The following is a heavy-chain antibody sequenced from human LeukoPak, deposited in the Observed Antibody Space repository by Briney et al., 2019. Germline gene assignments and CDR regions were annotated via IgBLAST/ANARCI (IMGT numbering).Heavy chain of an antibody. CDR2: ISGSSTFI. CDR1: GFTFSSYI. V-gene: IGHV3-21*01. Sequence: GGSLRLSCAASGFTFSSYIMNWVRQAPGKGLEWVSSISGSSTFIYYADSVKGRFTISRDNAKNSLYLQMNSLRAEDTAVYYCARETPGLYSYHYWGQGTLVTVSS. CDR3: ARETPGLYSYHY. D-gene: IGHD5-18*01. J-gene: IGHJ4*02.